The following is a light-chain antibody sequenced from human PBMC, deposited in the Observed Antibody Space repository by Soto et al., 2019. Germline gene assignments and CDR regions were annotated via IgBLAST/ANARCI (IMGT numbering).Light chain of an antibody. CDR2: GAS. CDR1: QSVSSN. V-gene: IGKV3-15*01. Sequence: EIVLTQSPGTLSFSPGERATLSCRASQSVSSNLAWYQQKPGQAPRLLIYGASTRATGIPARFSGSGSGTEFILTINNLQPEDFASYFCLQVYSFPRTFGLGTKVDIK. J-gene: IGKJ1*01. CDR3: LQVYSFPRT.